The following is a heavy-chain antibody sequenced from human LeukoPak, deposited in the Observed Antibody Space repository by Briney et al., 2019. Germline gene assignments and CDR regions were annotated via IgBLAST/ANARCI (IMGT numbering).Heavy chain of an antibody. J-gene: IGHJ5*02. Sequence: ASVKVSCKASGYTFTGYYIHWLRQAPGQGLEWVAWINPNSGATNYAQNFQGRVTVTRDMSIRTVYMDLTRLKSDDTAVYYCAKAGNKWLGELHWFAPWGQGTLVTVSS. CDR2: INPNSGAT. D-gene: IGHD3-10*01. CDR1: GYTFTGYY. CDR3: AKAGNKWLGELHWFAP. V-gene: IGHV1-2*02.